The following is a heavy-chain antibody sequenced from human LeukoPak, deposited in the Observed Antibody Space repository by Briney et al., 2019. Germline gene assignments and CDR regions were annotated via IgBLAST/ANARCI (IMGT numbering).Heavy chain of an antibody. D-gene: IGHD2-8*01. J-gene: IGHJ4*02. Sequence: PSETLSLTCAVYGGSFSGYYWSWIRQPPGKGLEWIGEINHSGSTNYNPSLKSRVTISVDTSKNQFSLKLSSVTAADTAVYYCAREPNVDFDYWDQGTLVTVSS. V-gene: IGHV4-34*01. CDR1: GGSFSGYY. CDR3: AREPNVDFDY. CDR2: INHSGST.